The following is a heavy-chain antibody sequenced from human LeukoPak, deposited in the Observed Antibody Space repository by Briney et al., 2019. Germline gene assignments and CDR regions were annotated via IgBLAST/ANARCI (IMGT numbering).Heavy chain of an antibody. D-gene: IGHD3-10*01. Sequence: KTSETLSLTCTVSGGSMTNNTFYWGWIRQPPGKGLEWIGSICHTGPTYYNPSLKSRVTISVDTSKNQFSLKLSSVTAADTAVYYCARVSIWFGQLQNWFDPWGPGTLVTVSS. CDR1: GGSMTNNTFY. CDR3: ARVSIWFGQLQNWFDP. J-gene: IGHJ5*02. V-gene: IGHV4-39*07. CDR2: ICHTGPT.